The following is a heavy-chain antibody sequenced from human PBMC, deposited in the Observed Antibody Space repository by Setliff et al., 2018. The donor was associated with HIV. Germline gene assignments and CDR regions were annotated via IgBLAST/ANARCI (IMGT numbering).Heavy chain of an antibody. Sequence: PSETLSLTCSVSGGSISSHYWGWIRQPPGRGLEWIGYIMYNEGNNFNPSLKSRVTISVDTSKNELSLRLSSVTAADSAVYYCARVGYTRGYSGYDVYYYYMDVWGEGTTVTVSS. CDR1: GGSISSHY. CDR3: ARVGYTRGYSGYDVYYYYMDV. D-gene: IGHD5-12*01. J-gene: IGHJ6*03. CDR2: IMYNEGN. V-gene: IGHV4-59*11.